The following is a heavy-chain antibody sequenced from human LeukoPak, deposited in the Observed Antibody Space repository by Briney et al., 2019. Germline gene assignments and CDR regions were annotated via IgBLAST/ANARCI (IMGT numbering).Heavy chain of an antibody. CDR1: GFTVSSNY. CDR2: INEDGSTI. D-gene: IGHD3-10*01. J-gene: IGHJ4*02. CDR3: VRDFGGSRDY. Sequence: GGSLRLSCAASGFTVSSNYMSWVRQAPGKGLVWVSRINEDGSTINYADSVKGRFTISRDNAKNTLYLQMDSLRAEDTAVYYCVRDFGGSRDYWGQGTLDIVSS. V-gene: IGHV3-74*01.